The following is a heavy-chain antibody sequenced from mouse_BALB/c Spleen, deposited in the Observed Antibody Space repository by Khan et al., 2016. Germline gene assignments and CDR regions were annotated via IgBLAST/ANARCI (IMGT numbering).Heavy chain of an antibody. D-gene: IGHD1-1*01. Sequence: QVQLQQSGAELAKPGASVKMSCKASGYTFTDYWMHWVKQSPGQGLEWIGYINPSTGYTEYNQKFKDKATLTADKSSSTAYMQLSSLTSEDSAVYYCARCSYYYGSSYGWFAYWGQGTLVTVSA. CDR3: ARCSYYYGSSYGWFAY. CDR1: GYTFTDYW. CDR2: INPSTGYT. J-gene: IGHJ3*01. V-gene: IGHV1-7*01.